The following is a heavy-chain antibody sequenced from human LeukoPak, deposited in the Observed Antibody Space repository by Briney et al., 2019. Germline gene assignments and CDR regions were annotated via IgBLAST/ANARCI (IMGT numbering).Heavy chain of an antibody. Sequence: PGGSLRLSCAASGFTFSSYSMNWVRQAPGKGLEWVSSISSSSSYIYYADSVKGRFTISRDKARNSLYLQMNSLRAGDTAVYYCARDSYYDILTGYSLDWGQGTLVTVSS. J-gene: IGHJ4*02. CDR1: GFTFSSYS. D-gene: IGHD3-9*01. CDR3: ARDSYYDILTGYSLD. V-gene: IGHV3-21*01. CDR2: ISSSSSYI.